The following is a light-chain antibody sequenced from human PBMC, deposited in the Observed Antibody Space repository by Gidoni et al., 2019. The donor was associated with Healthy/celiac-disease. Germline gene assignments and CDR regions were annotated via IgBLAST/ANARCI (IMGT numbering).Light chain of an antibody. J-gene: IGLJ1*01. CDR1: KLGDKY. CDR2: QDS. V-gene: IGLV3-1*01. CDR3: QAWDSSKGV. Sequence: SYELTQPPSVSVPPGQTASITCSGDKLGDKYACWYQQKPGQSPVLVIYQDSKRPSGIPERFSGSNSGNTATLTISGTQAMDEADYYCQAWDSSKGVFGTGTKVTVL.